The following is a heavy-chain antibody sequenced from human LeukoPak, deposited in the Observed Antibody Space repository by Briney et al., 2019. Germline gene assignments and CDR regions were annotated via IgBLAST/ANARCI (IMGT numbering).Heavy chain of an antibody. CDR2: VYSGGT. V-gene: IGHV4-4*07. J-gene: IGHJ4*02. Sequence: ASETLSLTCTVSGGSITSYYWSWIRQPAGKGLEWIGRVYSGGTKFNPSLKSRVSMSVDTSKNQFSLKLSSVTAADTAVYYCARTFSSSSYYFDYWGQGTLVTVSS. CDR3: ARTFSSSSYYFDY. D-gene: IGHD6-13*01. CDR1: GGSITSYY.